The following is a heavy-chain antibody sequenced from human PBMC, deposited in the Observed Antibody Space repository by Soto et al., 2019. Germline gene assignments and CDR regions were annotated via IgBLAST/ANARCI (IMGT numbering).Heavy chain of an antibody. V-gene: IGHV1-3*01. CDR3: GRGVLAIVGAIFVFDF. Sequence: ASVTVSCQASGYTFTSYAMHWVRQAPGQRLEWMGWINAGNGNTKYSQKFQGRVTITRDTSASTAYMELSSLRSEDTAVYYCGRGVLAIVGAIFVFDFWGQGTMVTVSS. D-gene: IGHD1-26*01. J-gene: IGHJ3*01. CDR1: GYTFTSYA. CDR2: INAGNGNT.